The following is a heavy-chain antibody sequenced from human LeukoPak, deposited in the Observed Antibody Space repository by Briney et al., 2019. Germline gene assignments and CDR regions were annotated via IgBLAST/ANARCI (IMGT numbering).Heavy chain of an antibody. CDR1: VFIVSSNY. CDR2: LYSGGTT. CDR3: AKDRSPIAVAGTVIYYYYYYGMDV. J-gene: IGHJ6*02. V-gene: IGHV3-53*01. D-gene: IGHD6-19*01. Sequence: GGSLRLSCAASVFIVSSNYMSWVRQAPGMGLEWVSVLYSGGTTYHADSVKGRFTISRDNSKNTLYLQMNSLRAGDTAVYYCAKDRSPIAVAGTVIYYYYYYGMDVWGQGTTVTVSS.